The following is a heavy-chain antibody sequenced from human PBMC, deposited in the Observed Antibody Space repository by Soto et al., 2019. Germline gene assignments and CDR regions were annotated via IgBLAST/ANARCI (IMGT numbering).Heavy chain of an antibody. CDR2: ISGGGGSTI. CDR1: GFTFSDYY. J-gene: IGHJ4*02. CDR3: TRVRGYYDSSGFDY. D-gene: IGHD3-22*01. Sequence: GGSLRLSCAASGFTFSDYYMSWIRQAPGKGLEWVSYISGGGGSTIQYADSVKGRFTISRDNAKNSLYLQMNSLRVADTAVYYCTRVRGYYDSSGFDYWGQGTPVTVSS. V-gene: IGHV3-11*01.